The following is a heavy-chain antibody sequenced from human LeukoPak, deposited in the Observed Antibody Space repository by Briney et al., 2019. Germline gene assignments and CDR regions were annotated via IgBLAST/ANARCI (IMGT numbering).Heavy chain of an antibody. D-gene: IGHD1-7*01. CDR1: GFTFNIYA. V-gene: IGHV3-21*01. CDR2: ISSSSSYI. J-gene: IGHJ3*02. Sequence: GGSLRLSCAASGFTFNIYALHWVRQAPGKGLEWVSSISSSSSYIYYADSVKGRFTISRDNAKNSLYLQMNSLRAEDTAVYYCARVDNWNYGDAFDIWGQGTMVTVSS. CDR3: ARVDNWNYGDAFDI.